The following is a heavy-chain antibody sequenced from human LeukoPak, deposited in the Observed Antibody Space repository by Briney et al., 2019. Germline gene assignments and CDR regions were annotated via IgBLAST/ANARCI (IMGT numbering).Heavy chain of an antibody. Sequence: PSETLSLTCTVSGGSISSYYWSWIRQPPGKGLEWIGYIYYSGSTNYNPSLKSRVTISVDTSKNQFSLKLSSVTAADTAVYYCARVNAITMVRGVYNWFDPWGQGTLVTVSS. CDR1: GGSISSYY. CDR2: IYYSGST. V-gene: IGHV4-59*01. J-gene: IGHJ5*02. CDR3: ARVNAITMVRGVYNWFDP. D-gene: IGHD3-10*01.